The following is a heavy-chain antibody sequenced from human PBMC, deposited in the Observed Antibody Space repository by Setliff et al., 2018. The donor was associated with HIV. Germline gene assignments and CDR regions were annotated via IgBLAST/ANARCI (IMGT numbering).Heavy chain of an antibody. D-gene: IGHD6-19*01. CDR2: TYYRSKWYF. CDR1: GDSVSSNNAA. V-gene: IGHV6-1*01. J-gene: IGHJ4*02. CDR3: ARGSYGSVLL. Sequence: SQTLSPTCAISGDSVSSNNAAWNWIRQSPLRGLEWLGRTYYRSKWYFDYAVSVKSRIIINPDTSKNQFSLHLNSVTPEDTAVYYCARGSYGSVLLWGQGTLVTV.